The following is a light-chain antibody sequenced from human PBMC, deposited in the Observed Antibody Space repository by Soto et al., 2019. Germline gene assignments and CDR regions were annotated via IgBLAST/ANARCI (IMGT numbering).Light chain of an antibody. Sequence: QSVLAQPASVSGSPGQSITISCTGTSSDIGRYNLVSWYQQYPREAPKLVIYDVTKRPSGVSDRFSAAKSGNTASLTISGLQAEDEADNYCCSHAGRGSVLFGGGTKLTVL. CDR2: DVT. J-gene: IGLJ2*01. CDR1: SSDIGRYNL. V-gene: IGLV2-23*02. CDR3: CSHAGRGSVL.